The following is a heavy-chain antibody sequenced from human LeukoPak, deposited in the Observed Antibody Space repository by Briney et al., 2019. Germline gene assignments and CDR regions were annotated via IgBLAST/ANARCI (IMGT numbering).Heavy chain of an antibody. CDR3: AVENFDY. D-gene: IGHD2/OR15-2a*01. CDR1: GFTFSNYA. V-gene: IGHV3-30*03. J-gene: IGHJ4*02. CDR2: ISYDGGNN. Sequence: GRSLRLSCAASGFTFSNYAMHWVRQAPGKGLEWVAIISYDGGNNYYADSVKGRFTISRDNAKNSLYLQMNSLRDEDTAVYYCAVENFDYWGQGTLVTVSS.